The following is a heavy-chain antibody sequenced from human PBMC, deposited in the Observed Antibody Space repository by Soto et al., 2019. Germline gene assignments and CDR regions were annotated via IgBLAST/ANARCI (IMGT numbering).Heavy chain of an antibody. Sequence: QVQLQESGPGLVKPSETLTLTCSVSGATISKSFWSWVRKPVGGGLEWMGRIYVTGSTDYNPSLRGRSSMYVEIVKKTFSLRLTAVTAADTGVYYCVRDGSKTLREWFDPWSKGLKVTVAS. CDR2: IYVTGST. CDR1: GATISKSF. CDR3: VRDGSKTLREWFDP. D-gene: IGHD3-10*01. J-gene: IGHJ5*02. V-gene: IGHV4-4*07.